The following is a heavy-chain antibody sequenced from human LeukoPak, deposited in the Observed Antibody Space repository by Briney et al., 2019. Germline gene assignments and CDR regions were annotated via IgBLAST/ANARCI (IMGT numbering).Heavy chain of an antibody. CDR1: GYTFTGYY. Sequence: EASVKVSCKASGYTFTGYYMHWVRQAPGQGLEWMGWINPNSGGTNYAQKFQGRVTMTRDTSISTAYMELSRLRSDDTAVYYCATGSGSYSPYFDYWGQGTLVTVSS. V-gene: IGHV1-2*02. CDR3: ATGSGSYSPYFDY. D-gene: IGHD3-10*01. CDR2: INPNSGGT. J-gene: IGHJ4*02.